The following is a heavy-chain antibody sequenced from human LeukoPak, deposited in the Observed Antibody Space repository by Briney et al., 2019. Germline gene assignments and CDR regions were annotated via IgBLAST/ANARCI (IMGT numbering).Heavy chain of an antibody. V-gene: IGHV1-69*13. CDR2: IIPIFGTA. J-gene: IGHJ4*02. CDR3: GGSGYARYYFDY. Sequence: SVKVSCKASGYTFTSYDINWVRQAPGQGLEWMGGIIPIFGTANYAQKFQGRVTITADESTSTAYMELSSLRSEDTAVYYCGGSGYARYYFDYWGQGTLVTVSS. D-gene: IGHD3-22*01. CDR1: GYTFTSYD.